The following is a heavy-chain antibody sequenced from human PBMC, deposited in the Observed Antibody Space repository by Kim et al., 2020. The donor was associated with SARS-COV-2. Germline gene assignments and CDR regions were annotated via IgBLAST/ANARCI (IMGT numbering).Heavy chain of an antibody. D-gene: IGHD2-2*01. CDR2: ISYDGSNK. V-gene: IGHV3-30*04. J-gene: IGHJ6*02. CDR1: GFTFSSYA. CDR3: ARDLIVVVPAAVNFYYYYGMDV. Sequence: GGSLRLSCAASGFTFSSYAMHWVRQAPGKGLEWVAVISYDGSNKYYADSVKGRFTISRDNSKNTLYLQMNSLRAEDTAVYYCARDLIVVVPAAVNFYYYYGMDVWGQGTTVTVSS.